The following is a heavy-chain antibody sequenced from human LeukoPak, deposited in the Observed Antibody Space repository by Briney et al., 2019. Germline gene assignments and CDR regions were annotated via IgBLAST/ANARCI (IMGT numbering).Heavy chain of an antibody. V-gene: IGHV3-23*01. J-gene: IGHJ4*02. Sequence: PGGSLRLSCAASVFTFSSYAMSWVRQAPGKGLEWVSTISGSGGSTYYADSVKGRFTISRDNSKNTLYLQMNGLRAEDTAVYYCAKGLSTIFGVAVTFDYWGQGTLVTVSS. CDR2: ISGSGGST. D-gene: IGHD3-3*01. CDR1: VFTFSSYA. CDR3: AKGLSTIFGVAVTFDY.